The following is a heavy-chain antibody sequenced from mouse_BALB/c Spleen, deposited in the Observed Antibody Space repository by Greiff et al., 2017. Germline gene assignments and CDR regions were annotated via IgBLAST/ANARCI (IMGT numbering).Heavy chain of an antibody. D-gene: IGHD1-2*01. J-gene: IGHJ4*01. CDR2: ISSGSSTI. CDR3: ARNPTLRPHCYAMDY. Sequence: EVMLVESGGGLVQPGGSRKLSCAASGFTFSSFGMHWVRQAPEKGLEWVAYISSGSSTIYYADTVKGRFTISRDNPKNTLFLQMTSLSTEDTAMYYCARNPTLRPHCYAMDYWGQGTSVTVSS. CDR1: GFTFSSFG. V-gene: IGHV5-17*02.